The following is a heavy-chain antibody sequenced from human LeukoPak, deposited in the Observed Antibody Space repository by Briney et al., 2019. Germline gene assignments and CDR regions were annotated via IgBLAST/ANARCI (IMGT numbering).Heavy chain of an antibody. D-gene: IGHD2-15*01. Sequence: GRSLRPSCAASGFTFSSYGMHWVRQAPGKGLEWVAVIWYDGSNTYYADSVKGRFTISRDNSKNTLYLQMNSLRAEDTAVYYCARIGYCSGGSCYWVYFDYWGQGTLVTVSS. CDR3: ARIGYCSGGSCYWVYFDY. CDR2: IWYDGSNT. V-gene: IGHV3-33*01. CDR1: GFTFSSYG. J-gene: IGHJ4*02.